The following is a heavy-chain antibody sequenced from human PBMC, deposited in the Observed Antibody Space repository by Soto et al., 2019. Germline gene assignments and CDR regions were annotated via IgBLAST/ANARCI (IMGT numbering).Heavy chain of an antibody. CDR1: GGTFSSYA. D-gene: IGHD2-21*02. CDR3: VRLVGVVTEDWFDP. V-gene: IGHV1-69*12. Sequence: QVQLVQSGAEVKKPGSSVKVSCKASGGTFSSYAISWVRQAPGQGLEWMGGIIPIFGTANYAQKFQGRVTITADESTSKAYRGVGSLRSEGTGRYCVVRLVGVVTEDWFDPLGQGTLVTVSS. CDR2: IIPIFGTA. J-gene: IGHJ5*02.